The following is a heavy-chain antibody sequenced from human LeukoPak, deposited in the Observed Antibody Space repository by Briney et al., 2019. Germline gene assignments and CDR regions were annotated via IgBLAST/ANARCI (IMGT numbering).Heavy chain of an antibody. CDR3: ARSKRYPTELDY. J-gene: IGHJ4*02. Sequence: ASVTVSCKASGYTFTSYGISWVRQAPGQGLEWMGWISAYNGNTNYAQKLQGRVTMTTDTSTSTAYMELRSLRSDDTAVYYCARSKRYPTELDYWGQGTLVTVSS. CDR1: GYTFTSYG. D-gene: IGHD3-9*01. CDR2: ISAYNGNT. V-gene: IGHV1-18*01.